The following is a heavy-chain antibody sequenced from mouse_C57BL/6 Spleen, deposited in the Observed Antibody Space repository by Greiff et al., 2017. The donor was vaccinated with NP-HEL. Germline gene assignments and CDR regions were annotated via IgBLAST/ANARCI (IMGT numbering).Heavy chain of an antibody. CDR1: GYTFTDYE. V-gene: IGHV1-15*01. Sequence: QVHVKQSGAELVRPGASVTLSCKASGYTFTDYEMHWVKQTPVHGLEWIGAIDPETGGTAYNQKFKGKAILTTDKSSSTAYMELRSLTSEDSAVYYCTRSYYYGSSLFYYFDYWGQGTTLTVSS. CDR2: IDPETGGT. D-gene: IGHD1-1*01. J-gene: IGHJ2*01. CDR3: TRSYYYGSSLFYYFDY.